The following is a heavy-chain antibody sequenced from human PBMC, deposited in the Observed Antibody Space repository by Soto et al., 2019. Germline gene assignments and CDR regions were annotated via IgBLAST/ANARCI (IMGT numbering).Heavy chain of an antibody. CDR3: ARLVPSDY. CDR2: IYYSGST. V-gene: IGHV4-39*01. J-gene: IGHJ4*02. D-gene: IGHD2-2*01. Sequence: QLQLQESGPGLVKPSETLSLTCTVSGGSISSSSYYWGWIRQPPGKGLKWIGSIYYSGSTYYNPSXXSXVXXSVDTSKNQFSLKLSSVTAADTAVYYCARLVPSDYWGQGTLVTVSS. CDR1: GGSISSSSYY.